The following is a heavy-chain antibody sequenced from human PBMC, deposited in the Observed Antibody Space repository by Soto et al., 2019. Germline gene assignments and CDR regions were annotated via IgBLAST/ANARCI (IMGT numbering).Heavy chain of an antibody. V-gene: IGHV1-69*13. D-gene: IGHD5-18*01. CDR2: IIPIFGTA. CDR1: GGTFSSYA. CDR3: ATTKGYSYGARATFDY. J-gene: IGHJ4*02. Sequence: SVKVSCKASGGTFSSYAISWVRQAPGQGLEWMGGIIPIFGTANYAQKFQGRVTMTADESTSTAYMELSSLRSEDTAVYYCATTKGYSYGARATFDYWGQGTLVTVYS.